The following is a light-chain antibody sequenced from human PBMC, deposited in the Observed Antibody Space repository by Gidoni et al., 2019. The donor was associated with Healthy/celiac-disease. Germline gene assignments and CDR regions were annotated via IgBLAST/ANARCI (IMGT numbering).Light chain of an antibody. CDR2: DAY. CDR3: QQRSNWPPRMYT. Sequence: EIVLTQSPATLSFSPGERATLSCRASQSVSSYLAWYKQKHGQAPRLLIYDAYNRATGIPARFSGSGSGTDFTLTISSLEPEDFAVYYCQQRSNWPPRMYTFGQXTKLEIK. V-gene: IGKV3-11*01. CDR1: QSVSSY. J-gene: IGKJ2*01.